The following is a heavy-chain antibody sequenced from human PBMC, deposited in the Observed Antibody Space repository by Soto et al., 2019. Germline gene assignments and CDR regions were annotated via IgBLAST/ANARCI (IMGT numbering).Heavy chain of an antibody. CDR1: GFTFSSSW. J-gene: IGHJ4*02. V-gene: IGHV3-74*01. CDR3: ARGPTGWYGYDY. Sequence: EVQLVESGGGLVQPGGSLRLSCAASGFTFSSSWMHWVRQAPGKGLVWVSRINSDGSRTNYADSVKGRFTISRDNAKNTLYLQMNSLRAEDTAVYYCARGPTGWYGYDYWGPGTLVTVSS. D-gene: IGHD6-19*01. CDR2: INSDGSRT.